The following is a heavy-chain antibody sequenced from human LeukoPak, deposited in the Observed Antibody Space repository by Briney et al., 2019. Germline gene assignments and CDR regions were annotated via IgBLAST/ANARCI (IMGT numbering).Heavy chain of an antibody. CDR2: ISGSGSAT. Sequence: GGSLRLSCAASGFTFSNYGMSWVRPAPGKGLEWVSTISGSGSATYSAGSVKGRFTTSRDNSNNTLYLQMNSLRAEDAAVYYCAKTEAPAAIRAGSDYWGQGTLVTVSS. D-gene: IGHD2-2*02. CDR3: AKTEAPAAIRAGSDY. J-gene: IGHJ4*02. V-gene: IGHV3-23*01. CDR1: GFTFSNYG.